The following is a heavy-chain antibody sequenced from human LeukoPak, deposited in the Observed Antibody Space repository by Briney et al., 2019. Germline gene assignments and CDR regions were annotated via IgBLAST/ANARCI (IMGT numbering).Heavy chain of an antibody. CDR2: IYFIGTT. CDR1: GGSTSNYY. V-gene: IGHV4-59*12. CDR3: ARELGWGSAGSWYFDL. J-gene: IGHJ2*01. Sequence: PSETLSLTCTVSGGSTSNYYWSWIRQPPGKGLEWIGYIYFIGTTQYNPSLESRVTVSLDTSKNQFSLKLTSVTAADTAVYYCARELGWGSAGSWYFDLWGRGTLVTVSS. D-gene: IGHD7-27*01.